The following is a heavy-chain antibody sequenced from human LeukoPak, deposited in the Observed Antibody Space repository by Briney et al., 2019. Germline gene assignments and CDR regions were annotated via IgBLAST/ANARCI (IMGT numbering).Heavy chain of an antibody. CDR3: AKDGGPAYYYDSSGYYYVSGYFDL. V-gene: IGHV3-23*01. Sequence: GGSLRLSCAASGFTFSSYAMSWVRQAPGKGLEWVSAISGSGGSTYYADSVKGRFTISRDNSKNTLYLQMNSLRAEDTAVYYCAKDGGPAYYYDSSGYYYVSGYFDLWGRGTLVTVSS. CDR2: ISGSGGST. CDR1: GFTFSSYA. D-gene: IGHD3-22*01. J-gene: IGHJ2*01.